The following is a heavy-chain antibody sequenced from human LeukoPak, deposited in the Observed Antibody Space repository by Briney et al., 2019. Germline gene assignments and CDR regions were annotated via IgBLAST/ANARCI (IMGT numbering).Heavy chain of an antibody. D-gene: IGHD3-9*01. Sequence: HPGGSLRLSCAASGFTFSSYGMHWVRQAPGKGLEWVAVISYDGSNKYYADSAKGRFTISRDNSKNTLYLQMNSLRAEDTAVYYCAKADVLRYFDWLLSLLHSDYWGQGTLVTVSS. V-gene: IGHV3-30*18. CDR3: AKADVLRYFDWLLSLLHSDY. J-gene: IGHJ4*02. CDR2: ISYDGSNK. CDR1: GFTFSSYG.